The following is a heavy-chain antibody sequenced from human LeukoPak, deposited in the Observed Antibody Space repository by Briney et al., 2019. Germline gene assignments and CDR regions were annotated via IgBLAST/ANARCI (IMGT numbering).Heavy chain of an antibody. Sequence: EASVKVSCKASGYSFTTFAMNWVRQAPGQGLEWMGWISAYNGHTNYAQNLQDRVTMTTDTSTTTAYIELRSLRSDDTAMYYCARGSHQLYYDSVSGWGENYEYWGQGTLVTVSS. V-gene: IGHV1-18*01. CDR2: ISAYNGHT. J-gene: IGHJ4*02. CDR1: GYSFTTFA. CDR3: ARGSHQLYYDSVSGWGENYEY. D-gene: IGHD3-22*01.